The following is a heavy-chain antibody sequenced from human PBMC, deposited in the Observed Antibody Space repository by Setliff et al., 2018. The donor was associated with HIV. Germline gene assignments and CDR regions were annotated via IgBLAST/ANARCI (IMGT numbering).Heavy chain of an antibody. CDR3: AREGEQFFYGMDV. Sequence: RPSATLSLTCTVSGGSISSSSYYWGWIRQPPGKGLEWIGSIYTSGSTYYNPSLKSRVTISVDTSKNQFSLKLSSVTAADTAVYYCAREGEQFFYGMDVWGQGTTVTVSS. J-gene: IGHJ6*02. CDR2: IYTSGST. D-gene: IGHD1-26*01. V-gene: IGHV4-39*02. CDR1: GGSISSSSYY.